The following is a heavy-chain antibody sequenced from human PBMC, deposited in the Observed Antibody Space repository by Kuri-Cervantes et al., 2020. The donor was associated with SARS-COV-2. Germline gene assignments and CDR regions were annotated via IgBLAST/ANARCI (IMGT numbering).Heavy chain of an antibody. D-gene: IGHD3-3*01. Sequence: GSLRLSCTVSGGSISSYYWSWIRQPPGKGLEWIGYIYYSGSTNYNPSLKSRVTISVDTSKNQFSLKLSSVTAADTAVYYCARAKMGFLEWDNWFDPWGQGTRVTVSS. V-gene: IGHV4-59*08. CDR3: ARAKMGFLEWDNWFDP. CDR1: GGSISSYY. J-gene: IGHJ5*02. CDR2: IYYSGST.